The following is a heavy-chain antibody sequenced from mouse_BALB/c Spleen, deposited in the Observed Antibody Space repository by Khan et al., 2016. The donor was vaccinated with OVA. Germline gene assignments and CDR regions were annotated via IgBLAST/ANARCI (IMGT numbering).Heavy chain of an antibody. V-gene: IGHV2-9*02. CDR1: GISLTSYA. J-gene: IGHJ2*01. CDR3: ARNREPDYFDY. Sequence: QVQLKESGPGLVAPSQSLSITCTVTGISLTSYAIHWIRQPPGKGLEWLGVLWAGGSTNYTSALMSRLSISKDNSKSQVFLKMNSLQTHDTAMYYCARNREPDYFDYWGQGTTLTVSS. CDR2: LWAGGST.